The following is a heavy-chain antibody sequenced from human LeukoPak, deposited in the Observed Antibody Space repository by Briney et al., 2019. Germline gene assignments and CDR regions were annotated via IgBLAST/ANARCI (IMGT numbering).Heavy chain of an antibody. J-gene: IGHJ4*02. Sequence: GGSLRLSCAASGFTFRFYVMSWVRQAPGKGLEWVSSISGSGDNTYYADSVKGRFTISRDNAKNTLYLQMNSLRAEDTAVYYCARSAYYYDSSGYYTDYWGQGTLVTVSS. CDR1: GFTFRFYV. CDR2: ISGSGDNT. V-gene: IGHV3-23*01. D-gene: IGHD3-22*01. CDR3: ARSAYYYDSSGYYTDY.